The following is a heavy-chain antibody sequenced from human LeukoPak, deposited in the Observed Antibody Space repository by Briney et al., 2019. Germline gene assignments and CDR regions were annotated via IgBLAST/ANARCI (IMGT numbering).Heavy chain of an antibody. D-gene: IGHD3-22*01. CDR3: VKRSGYPYYFDY. J-gene: IGHJ4*02. CDR2: IYSGGGT. CDR1: GFTVSSNY. V-gene: IGHV3-66*04. Sequence: GGSLRLSCAASGFTVSSNYMSWVRQAPGKGLEWVSVIYSGGGTFYADSVKGRFTISRDNSKNTLYLQMSSLRAEDTAVYYCVKRSGYPYYFDYWGQGTLVTVSS.